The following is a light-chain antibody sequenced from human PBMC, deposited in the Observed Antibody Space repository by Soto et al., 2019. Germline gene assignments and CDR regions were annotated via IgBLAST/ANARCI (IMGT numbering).Light chain of an antibody. CDR3: QSYDSTLSARYV. Sequence: QSVLTQPPSVSGAPGQRVTISCTGSSSNIGAGFEVHWYQQIPGTAPKVLIYRNTNRPSGVPDRFSASKSGTSASLAITGLQAEDEADYYCQSYDSTLSARYVFGTGTKVTVL. J-gene: IGLJ1*01. V-gene: IGLV1-40*01. CDR2: RNT. CDR1: SSNIGAGFE.